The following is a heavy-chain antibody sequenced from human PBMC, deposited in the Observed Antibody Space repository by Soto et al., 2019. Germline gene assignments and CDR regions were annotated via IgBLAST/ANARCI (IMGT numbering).Heavy chain of an antibody. J-gene: IGHJ5*02. CDR1: GGSISSYY. Sequence: PSETLSLTCTVSGGSISSYYWSWIRQPPGKGLEWIGYIYYSGSTNYNPSLKSRVTISVDTSKNQFSLKLSSVTAADTAVYYCARIVGGEWFDPWGQGTLVTSPQ. D-gene: IGHD3-16*01. CDR3: ARIVGGEWFDP. V-gene: IGHV4-59*01. CDR2: IYYSGST.